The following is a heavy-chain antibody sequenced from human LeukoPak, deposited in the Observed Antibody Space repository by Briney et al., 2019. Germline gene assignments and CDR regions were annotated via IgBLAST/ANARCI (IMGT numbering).Heavy chain of an antibody. CDR1: GGSFSGYY. CDR2: INHSGST. CDR3: ARGKRVWETKSGAFDI. D-gene: IGHD1-26*01. Sequence: SETLSLTCAVYGGSFSGYYWSWIRQPPGKGLEWIGEINHSGSTNYNPSLKSRVTIPVDTSKNQFSLKLSSVTAADTAVYYCARGKRVWETKSGAFDIWGQGTMVTVSS. J-gene: IGHJ3*02. V-gene: IGHV4-34*01.